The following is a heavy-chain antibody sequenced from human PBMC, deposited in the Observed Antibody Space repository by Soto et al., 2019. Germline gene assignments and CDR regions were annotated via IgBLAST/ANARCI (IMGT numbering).Heavy chain of an antibody. Sequence: QVQLQQWGAGLLKPSETLSLTCAVYGGSFSGYYWSWIRQPPGKGLEWIGEINHSGSTNYNPSLKSRVTISVDTSKNQFSLKLSSVTAADTAVYYCARGDPYYYGSGRSRYYYYGMDVWGQGTTVTFSS. CDR3: ARGDPYYYGSGRSRYYYYGMDV. J-gene: IGHJ6*02. V-gene: IGHV4-34*01. D-gene: IGHD3-10*01. CDR1: GGSFSGYY. CDR2: INHSGST.